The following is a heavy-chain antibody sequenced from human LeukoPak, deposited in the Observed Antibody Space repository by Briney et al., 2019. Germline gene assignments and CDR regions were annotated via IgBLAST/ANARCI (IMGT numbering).Heavy chain of an antibody. J-gene: IGHJ5*02. CDR2: TYHRSKWYN. CDR1: GDSVSSNSAA. D-gene: IGHD6-13*01. Sequence: SQTLSLTCTISGDSVSSNSAAWNWIRQSPSGGLEWLGRTYHRSKWYNDYAVSVKSRITINPDTSKNQFSLQLNSVTPEDTAVYYCARDEGSSWYFPNWFDPWGQGTLVTVSS. CDR3: ARDEGSSWYFPNWFDP. V-gene: IGHV6-1*01.